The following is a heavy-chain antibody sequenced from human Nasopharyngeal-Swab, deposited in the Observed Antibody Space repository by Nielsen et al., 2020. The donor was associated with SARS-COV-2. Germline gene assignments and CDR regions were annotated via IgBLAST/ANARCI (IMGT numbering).Heavy chain of an antibody. V-gene: IGHV4-59*01. CDR1: GGFISAYY. J-gene: IGHJ3*02. Sequence: GSLRLSCTVSGGFISAYYWTWIRQSPGEGLEWIGSNYNSGSTSYSSSLKTRVTISVDTSKSQFSLKLSSVTAADTAMYYCARALPGLMAFDIWGQGTMVTVSS. CDR3: ARALPGLMAFDI. CDR2: NYNSGST.